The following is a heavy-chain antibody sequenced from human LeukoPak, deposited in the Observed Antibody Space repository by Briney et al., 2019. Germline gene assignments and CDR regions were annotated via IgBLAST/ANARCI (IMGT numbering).Heavy chain of an antibody. CDR3: VRDTTTEPFDY. Sequence: ASVKVSCKASGYTFTGYYMHWVRQAPGQGLEWMGWINPNSGGTNYAQKFQGRVTMTRDTSISTAYMGLSRLRSDDTAVYYCVRDTTTEPFDYWGQGTLVTVSS. CDR1: GYTFTGYY. D-gene: IGHD1-1*01. CDR2: INPNSGGT. J-gene: IGHJ4*02. V-gene: IGHV1-2*02.